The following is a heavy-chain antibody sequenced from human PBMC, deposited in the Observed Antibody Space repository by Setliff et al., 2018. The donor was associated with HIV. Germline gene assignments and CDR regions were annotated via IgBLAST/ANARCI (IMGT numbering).Heavy chain of an antibody. V-gene: IGHV1-69*05. CDR1: GYTFTSYG. CDR3: AREPTVITMVRGAYMDV. Sequence: EASVKVSCKASGYTFTSYGVSWVRQAPGQRLEWMGGIIPIFGTANYAQKFQGRDTITTDESTSPAYMALSSLRSEDTAVYYCAREPTVITMVRGAYMDVWGKGTTVTVSS. D-gene: IGHD3-10*01. J-gene: IGHJ6*03. CDR2: IIPIFGTA.